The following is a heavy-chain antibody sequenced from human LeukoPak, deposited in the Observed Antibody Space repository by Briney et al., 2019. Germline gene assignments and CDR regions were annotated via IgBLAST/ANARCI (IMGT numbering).Heavy chain of an antibody. CDR3: ARVILEAGTWMRWNYYFDY. CDR2: INPSGGST. Sequence: ASVNVSCKASGYTFTSYYMHWVRQAPGQGLEWMGIINPSGGSTSYAQKFQGRVTMTRDTSTSTVYMELSSLRSEDTAVYYCARVILEAGTWMRWNYYFDYWGQGTLVTVSS. V-gene: IGHV1-46*01. D-gene: IGHD6-19*01. CDR1: GYTFTSYY. J-gene: IGHJ4*02.